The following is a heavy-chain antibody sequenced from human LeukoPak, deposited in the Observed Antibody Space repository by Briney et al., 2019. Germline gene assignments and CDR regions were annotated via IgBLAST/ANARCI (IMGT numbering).Heavy chain of an antibody. Sequence: SETLSLTCSVSGGSISTSNYYWVWIRQSPEKGLEWIGSIFHNGNAFYSPSLKSRVTMSVDTSKNQFSLKLSSVTAADTAVYYCARDDEYYFDYWGQGTLVTVSS. CDR2: IFHNGNA. V-gene: IGHV4-39*07. J-gene: IGHJ4*02. CDR3: ARDDEYYFDY. CDR1: GGSISTSNYY.